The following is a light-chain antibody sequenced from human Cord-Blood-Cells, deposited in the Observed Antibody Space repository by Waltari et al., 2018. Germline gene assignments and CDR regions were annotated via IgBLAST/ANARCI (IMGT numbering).Light chain of an antibody. CDR1: SSDVGSYNL. CDR2: EGS. V-gene: IGLV2-23*01. J-gene: IGLJ3*02. CDR3: CSYAGSSNWV. Sequence: QPALPQPASVSGSPGQSLTLSCPGTSSDVGSYNLFSWYQQHPGKAPKLMIYEGSKRPSGVSNRFSGSKSGNTASLTISGLQAEDEADYYCCSYAGSSNWVFGGGTKLTVL.